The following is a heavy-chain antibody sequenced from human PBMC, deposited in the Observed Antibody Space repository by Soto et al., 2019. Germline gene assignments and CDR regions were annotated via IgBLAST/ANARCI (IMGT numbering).Heavy chain of an antibody. Sequence: EVQLVESGGGLVQPGGSLRLSCAASGSTVSTKYMSWVRQAPGKGQEWVSVIYSGGSTFYADSVRGRFTISRDNSKNTVNLQMNSLRAEDTAVYYCARDPWAADYWGQGTLVTVSS. CDR2: IYSGGST. D-gene: IGHD3-16*01. J-gene: IGHJ4*02. V-gene: IGHV3-66*01. CDR1: GSTVSTKY. CDR3: ARDPWAADY.